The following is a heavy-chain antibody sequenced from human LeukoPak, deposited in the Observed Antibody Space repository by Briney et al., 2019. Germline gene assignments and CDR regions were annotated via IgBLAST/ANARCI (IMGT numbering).Heavy chain of an antibody. J-gene: IGHJ4*02. CDR2: IYYSGST. V-gene: IGHV4-59*01. Sequence: SETLSLTCTVSGGSISSYYWSWIRQPPGKGLEWIGYIYYSGSTDYNPSLKSRVTISVDTSKNQFSLKLSSVTAADTAVYYCARSYCGGDCYSLYYFDYWGQGTLVTVSS. CDR3: ARSYCGGDCYSLYYFDY. CDR1: GGSISSYY. D-gene: IGHD2-21*02.